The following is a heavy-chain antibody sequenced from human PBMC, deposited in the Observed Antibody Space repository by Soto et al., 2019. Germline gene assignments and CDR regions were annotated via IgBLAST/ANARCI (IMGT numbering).Heavy chain of an antibody. CDR3: ARERAYYYGSGSYYNRYYYYYGMDV. CDR2: IYYSGST. CDR1: GGSISSYY. Sequence: PSETLSLTCTVSGGSISSYYWSWIRQPPGKGLEWIGYIYYSGSTNYNPSLKSRVTISVDTSKNQFSLKLSSVAAADTAVFYCARERAYYYGSGSYYNRYYYYYGMDVWGQGTTVTVSS. V-gene: IGHV4-59*12. D-gene: IGHD3-10*01. J-gene: IGHJ6*02.